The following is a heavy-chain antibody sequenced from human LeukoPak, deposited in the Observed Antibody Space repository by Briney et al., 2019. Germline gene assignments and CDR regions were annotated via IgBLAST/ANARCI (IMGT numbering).Heavy chain of an antibody. CDR2: VNSDGSAT. CDR1: GFIFTKYW. Sequence: GGSLRLSCAASGFIFTKYWMHWVRQAPGKGLVWVSHVNSDGSATSYADSVEGRLTISRDNAKNTVYLHMNSLRVEDTAVYYCTSFYETNWGQGTLVTVSS. J-gene: IGHJ4*02. D-gene: IGHD2/OR15-2a*01. CDR3: TSFYETN. V-gene: IGHV3-74*01.